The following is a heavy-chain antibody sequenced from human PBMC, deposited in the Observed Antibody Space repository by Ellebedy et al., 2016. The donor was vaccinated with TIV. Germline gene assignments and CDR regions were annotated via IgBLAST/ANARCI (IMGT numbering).Heavy chain of an antibody. CDR2: IKQDGSEK. Sequence: GESLKISCAASGFTFSSYAMSWVRQAPGKGLEWVANIKQDGSEKYYVDSVKGRFTISRDNAKNSLYLQMNSLRAEDTAVYYCARFGTTFGWFDPWGQGTLVTVSS. D-gene: IGHD1-7*01. CDR1: GFTFSSYA. CDR3: ARFGTTFGWFDP. V-gene: IGHV3-7*03. J-gene: IGHJ5*02.